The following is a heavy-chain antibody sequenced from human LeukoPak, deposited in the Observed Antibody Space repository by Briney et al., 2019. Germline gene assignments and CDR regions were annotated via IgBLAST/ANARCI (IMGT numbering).Heavy chain of an antibody. CDR2: SSRGGSDI. D-gene: IGHD2-21*02. J-gene: IGHJ4*02. CDR1: GFTFSDHE. Sequence: PGGSLRLSCAASGFTFSDHEMHWVRQAPGKGLEWVAYSSRGGSDIYYAESARGRFAISSDNAENSVVLQTNSLRVEDTAVYYCARGRLIRPESFFDLWGQGTLVTVSS. V-gene: IGHV3-48*03. CDR3: ARGRLIRPESFFDL.